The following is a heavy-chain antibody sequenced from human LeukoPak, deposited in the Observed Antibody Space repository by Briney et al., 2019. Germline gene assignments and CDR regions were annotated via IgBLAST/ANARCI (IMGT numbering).Heavy chain of an antibody. CDR1: GYTFTTYY. J-gene: IGHJ4*02. CDR2: INPSGGST. V-gene: IGHV1-46*01. CDR3: ATFIAARAGGTPY. D-gene: IGHD6-6*01. Sequence: ASVKVSCKASGYTFTTYYMHWVRQAPGQGLEWMGIINPSGGSTNYAQKFQGRVTMTEDTSTDTAYMELSSLRSEDTAVYYCATFIAARAGGTPYWGQGTLVTVSS.